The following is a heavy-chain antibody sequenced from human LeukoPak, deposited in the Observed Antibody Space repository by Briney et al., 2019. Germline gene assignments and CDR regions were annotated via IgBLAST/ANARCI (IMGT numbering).Heavy chain of an antibody. D-gene: IGHD3-10*01. CDR3: AKAVVRGVIPEDY. V-gene: IGHV3-23*01. CDR2: ISGNGVST. Sequence: GGSLRLSCAASGFTFSSYAMTWVRQAPGKGLEWVSAISGNGVSTYYADSVKGRFTIPRDNSKNTVYLQMNSLRAEDTAVYYCAKAVVRGVIPEDYWGQGTLVTVSS. J-gene: IGHJ4*02. CDR1: GFTFSSYA.